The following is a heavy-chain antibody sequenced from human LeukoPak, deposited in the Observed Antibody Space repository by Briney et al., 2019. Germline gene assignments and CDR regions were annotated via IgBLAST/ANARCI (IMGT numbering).Heavy chain of an antibody. CDR1: GGSISSSSYY. CDR2: IYYSGST. Sequence: SETLSLTCTVSGGSISSSSYYWGWIRQPPGKGLEWIGSIYYSGSTYYNPSLKSRVTVSVDTSKNHFSLKLSSVTAADTAVYYCARYDYGDGSLPPGFDFWGQGTLVTVSS. J-gene: IGHJ4*02. D-gene: IGHD4-17*01. CDR3: ARYDYGDGSLPPGFDF. V-gene: IGHV4-39*02.